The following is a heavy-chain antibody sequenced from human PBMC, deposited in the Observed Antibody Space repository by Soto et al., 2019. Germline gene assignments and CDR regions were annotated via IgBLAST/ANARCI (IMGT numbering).Heavy chain of an antibody. J-gene: IGHJ4*02. CDR1: GGSVSSGSYY. Sequence: SETLSLTCTVSGGSVSSGSYYWSWIRQPPGKGLEWIGYIYYSGSTNYNPSLKSRVTISVDTSKDQFSLKLSSVTAADTAVYYCARALPLDYWGQGTLVTVSS. V-gene: IGHV4-61*01. CDR3: ARALPLDY. D-gene: IGHD2-2*01. CDR2: IYYSGST.